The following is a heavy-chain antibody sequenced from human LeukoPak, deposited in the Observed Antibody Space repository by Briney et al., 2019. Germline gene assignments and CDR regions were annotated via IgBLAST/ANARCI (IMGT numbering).Heavy chain of an antibody. D-gene: IGHD6-6*01. CDR2: ISGSGGST. V-gene: IGHV3-23*01. CDR1: GFTFSSYA. Sequence: GGSLRLPCAASGFTFSSYAMSWVRQAPGKGLEWVSAISGSGGSTYYADSVKGRFTISRDNSKNTLYLQMNSLRAEDTAVYYCAKDTEYSINGMDVWGQGTTVTVSS. J-gene: IGHJ6*02. CDR3: AKDTEYSINGMDV.